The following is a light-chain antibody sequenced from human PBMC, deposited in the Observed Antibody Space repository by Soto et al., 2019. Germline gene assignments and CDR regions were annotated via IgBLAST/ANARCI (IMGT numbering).Light chain of an antibody. V-gene: IGKV3D-15*01. J-gene: IGKJ4*01. CDR2: GAS. Sequence: IVLTQSPGTLSLSPGERATLSCRASQSVSSSFLAWYQQKPGQAPRLLIYGASARARNIPARFNGSGSGTEFTLAISSLQSEDFAVYYCHQYNTWPLTFGGGTKVDIK. CDR1: QSVSSS. CDR3: HQYNTWPLT.